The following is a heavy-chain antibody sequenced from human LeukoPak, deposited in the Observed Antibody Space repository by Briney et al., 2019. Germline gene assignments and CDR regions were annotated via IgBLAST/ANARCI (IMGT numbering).Heavy chain of an antibody. CDR1: GYTFTTYD. V-gene: IGHV1-8*01. CDR3: ARVFGGREIGF. Sequence: ASVKVSCKASGYTFTTYDITWARQASGQGLEWMGWMNPKTGSTAYAQKFQDRVTLTRDTSIDTAYLEMSRLTYEGTAMYYCARVFGGREIGFWGQGTQVTVSS. J-gene: IGHJ4*02. CDR2: MNPKTGST. D-gene: IGHD3-3*01.